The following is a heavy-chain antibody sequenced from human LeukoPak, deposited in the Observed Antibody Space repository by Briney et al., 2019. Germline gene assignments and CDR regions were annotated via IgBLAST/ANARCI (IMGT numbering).Heavy chain of an antibody. CDR2: IRGSGDTT. J-gene: IGHJ4*02. D-gene: IGHD3-3*01. Sequence: GGSLRLSCAGSGFTSSNYGMSWVRQAPGKELEWISAIRGSGDTTFYVDSVKGRLSISRDSSKNTLYLQMSSLRVEDTAVYYCAERFGVAIVWGQGTRVTVSS. CDR1: GFTSSNYG. CDR3: AERFGVAIV. V-gene: IGHV3-23*01.